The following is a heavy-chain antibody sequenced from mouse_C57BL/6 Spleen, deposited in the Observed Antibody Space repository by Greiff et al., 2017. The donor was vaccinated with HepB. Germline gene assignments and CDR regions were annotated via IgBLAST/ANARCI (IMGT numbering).Heavy chain of an antibody. J-gene: IGHJ4*01. CDR2: IRNKANGYTT. CDR1: GFTVGVCE. V-gene: IGHV7-3*01. CDR3: ARYITTVVATNAMDY. Sequence: EGWRRGAGGGGGRAGGARGGGGAGSGFTVGVCERGGVRGPPGKALEWLGFIRNKANGYTTEYSASVKGRFTISRDNSQSILYLQMNALRAEDSATYYCARYITTVVATNAMDYWGQGTSVTVSS. D-gene: IGHD1-1*01.